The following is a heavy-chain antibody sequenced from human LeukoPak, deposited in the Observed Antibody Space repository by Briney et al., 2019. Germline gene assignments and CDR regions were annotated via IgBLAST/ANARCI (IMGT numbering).Heavy chain of an antibody. Sequence: KPSETLSLTCAVYGGSFSGYYWSWIRQPPGKGLEWIGEINHSGSTNYNPSLKSRVTISVDTSKNQFSLKLSSVTAADTAVYYCARSPTGYDSSGYKRSWSDPWGQGTLVTVSS. CDR3: ARSPTGYDSSGYKRSWSDP. J-gene: IGHJ5*02. D-gene: IGHD3-22*01. CDR1: GGSFSGYY. CDR2: INHSGST. V-gene: IGHV4-34*01.